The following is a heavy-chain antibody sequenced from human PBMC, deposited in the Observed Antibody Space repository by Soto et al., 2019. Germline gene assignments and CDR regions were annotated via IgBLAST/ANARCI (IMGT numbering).Heavy chain of an antibody. CDR1: GFTFSSCT. CDR2: ISPSTSHI. Sequence: EVHLVESGGGLVKPGGSLRLSCAVSGFTFSSCTMNWVRQAPGKGLEWVSSISPSTSHIYYADSVKGRFTISRDNAKNSLFLQMNCLRAEDTAVYYCSGCSGGACHQHYGMDVWGQGTTVTVSS. D-gene: IGHD2-15*01. CDR3: SGCSGGACHQHYGMDV. J-gene: IGHJ6*02. V-gene: IGHV3-21*01.